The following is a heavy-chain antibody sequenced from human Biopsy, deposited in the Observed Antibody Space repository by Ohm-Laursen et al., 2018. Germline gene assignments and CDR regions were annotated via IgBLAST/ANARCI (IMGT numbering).Heavy chain of an antibody. CDR2: IFPCYSET. V-gene: IGHV5-51*06. J-gene: IGHJ3*01. CDR1: GYSFVSYY. Sequence: ESPQISCKSFGYSFVSYYMGWVRPMARQGLGWEGIIFPCYSETVYGPSFPGHVTISADKATTTAFLEWSSLKVSDTAIYYCAKFKSTVATKDGFDVWGQGTEVTVSS. CDR3: AKFKSTVATKDGFDV. D-gene: IGHD4-23*01.